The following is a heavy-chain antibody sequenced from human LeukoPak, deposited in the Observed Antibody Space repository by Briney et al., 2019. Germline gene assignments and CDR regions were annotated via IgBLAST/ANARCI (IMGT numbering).Heavy chain of an antibody. CDR3: ARHHLSAHTVTRYFDY. J-gene: IGHJ4*02. V-gene: IGHV4-59*01. CDR2: IYYSGST. CDR1: GGSISSYY. D-gene: IGHD4-17*01. Sequence: SETLSLTCTVSGGSISSYYWSWIRQPPGKGLEWIGYIYYSGSTNYNPSLKSRVTISVDTSKNQFSLKLSSVTAADTAVYYCARHHLSAHTVTRYFDYWGQGTLVTVSS.